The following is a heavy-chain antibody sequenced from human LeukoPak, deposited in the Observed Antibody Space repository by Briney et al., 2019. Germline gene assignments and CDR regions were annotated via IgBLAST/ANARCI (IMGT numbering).Heavy chain of an antibody. J-gene: IGHJ6*02. Sequence: PSETLSLTCAVYGGSFSGYYWGWIRQPPGKGLEWIGEINHSGSTNYNPSLKSRVTISVDTSKNQFSLKLSSVTAADTAVYYCARGLTRDGYNPTYYYYYGMDVWGQGTTVTVSS. D-gene: IGHD5-24*01. CDR3: ARGLTRDGYNPTYYYYYGMDV. CDR1: GGSFSGYY. CDR2: INHSGST. V-gene: IGHV4-34*01.